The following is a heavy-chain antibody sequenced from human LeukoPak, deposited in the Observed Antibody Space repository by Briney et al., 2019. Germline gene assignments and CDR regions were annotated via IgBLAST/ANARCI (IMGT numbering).Heavy chain of an antibody. CDR3: AREPALFGFDY. CDR2: IYTSGST. V-gene: IGHV4-61*02. CDR1: GGSISSGSSY. Sequence: PSETLSLTCTVSGGSISSGSSYWSWIRQPAWKGLAWIGRIYTSGSTNYNPSLKSRVTISVDTSKNRFSLKLSSVTAADTAVYYCAREPALFGFDYWGQGTLVTVSS. D-gene: IGHD3-3*01. J-gene: IGHJ4*02.